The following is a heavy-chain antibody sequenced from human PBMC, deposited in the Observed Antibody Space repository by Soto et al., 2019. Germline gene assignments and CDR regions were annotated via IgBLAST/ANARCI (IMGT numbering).Heavy chain of an antibody. CDR2: IVVGSGNT. CDR1: GFTFTSSA. CDR3: AQGGDYGDYGN. D-gene: IGHD4-17*01. V-gene: IGHV1-58*01. Sequence: ASVKVSCKASGFTFTSSAVQWVRQARGQRLEWIGWIVVGSGNTNYAQKFQERVTITRDMSTSTAYMELSSLRSEDTAVDYCAQGGDYGDYGNWGQGTLVTVSS. J-gene: IGHJ4*02.